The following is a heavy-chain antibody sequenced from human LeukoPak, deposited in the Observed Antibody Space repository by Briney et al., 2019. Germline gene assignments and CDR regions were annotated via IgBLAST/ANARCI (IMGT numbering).Heavy chain of an antibody. CDR1: GYTFTSYG. D-gene: IGHD2-2*01. CDR2: ISAYNGNA. J-gene: IGHJ5*02. CDR3: ARDGWDIVVVPAAGGWFDP. Sequence: ASVKVSCKASGYTFTSYGISWARQAPGQGLEWMGWISAYNGNANYAQKLQGRVTMTTDTSTSTAYMELRSLRSDDTAVYYCARDGWDIVVVPAAGGWFDPWGQGTLVTVSS. V-gene: IGHV1-18*01.